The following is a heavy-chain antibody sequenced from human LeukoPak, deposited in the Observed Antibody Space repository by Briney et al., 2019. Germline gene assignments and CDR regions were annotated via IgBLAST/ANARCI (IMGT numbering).Heavy chain of an antibody. CDR2: ISSSSIYR. V-gene: IGHV3-21*01. D-gene: IGHD3-22*01. CDR3: ARVRAHYYENSGYLAISGAFDI. J-gene: IGHJ3*02. CDR1: GFAFSSYT. Sequence: GGSLRLSCATSGFAFSSYTMNWVRQAPGKGLEWFSSISSSSIYRYSADSVKGRFTISRDNAKNSLYLQMNSLRAEDTAVYYCARVRAHYYENSGYLAISGAFDIWGQGTMVTVSS.